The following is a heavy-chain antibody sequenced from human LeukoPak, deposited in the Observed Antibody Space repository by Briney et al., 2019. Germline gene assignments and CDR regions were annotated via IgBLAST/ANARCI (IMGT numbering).Heavy chain of an antibody. CDR2: IKQDGSEE. D-gene: IGHD1-26*01. V-gene: IGHV3-7*01. J-gene: IGHJ4*02. CDR3: AREWDDYGDY. CDR1: GFTFTTYW. Sequence: GGSLRLSCAASGFTFTTYWIMWVRQAPGKGLEWVAKIKQDGSEEYYVDSVRGRFTTSRDNSKNTLYLQMNSLRAEDTAVYYCAREWDDYGDYWGQGTLVTVSS.